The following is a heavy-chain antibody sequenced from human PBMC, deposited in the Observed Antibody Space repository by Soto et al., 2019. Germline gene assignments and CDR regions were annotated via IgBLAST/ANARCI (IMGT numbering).Heavy chain of an antibody. CDR1: GGSISSHF. V-gene: IGHV4-59*08. D-gene: IGHD6-19*01. CDR3: ARQGWSNVDY. J-gene: IGHJ4*02. Sequence: QVQLQESGPGLVKPSETLSLTCTVSGGSISSHFWSWIRQPPGKGLEWIGYIYYSGNTNYNPSLRXXVXIXXDTSKNQFSLKLSSVTAADTAVYYCARQGWSNVDYWGQGTLVTVSS. CDR2: IYYSGNT.